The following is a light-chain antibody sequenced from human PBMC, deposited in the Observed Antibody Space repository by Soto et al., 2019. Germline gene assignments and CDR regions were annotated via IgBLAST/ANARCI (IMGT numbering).Light chain of an antibody. V-gene: IGKV1-8*01. CDR1: QRIISY. CDR2: AAS. Sequence: AIRLTQSPSSFSASTGDTVTITCRASQRIISYLAWYQQKPGKAPKLLISAASSLQSGVPSRFSGSGSGTDFTLTIRRLQSEDFATYYCQQYYNYPRTCGQGTKVEVK. J-gene: IGKJ1*01. CDR3: QQYYNYPRT.